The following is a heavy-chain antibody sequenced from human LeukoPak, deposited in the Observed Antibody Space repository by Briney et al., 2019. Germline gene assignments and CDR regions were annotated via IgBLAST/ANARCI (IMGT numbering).Heavy chain of an antibody. Sequence: SETLSLTCTVSGYSISSGYYWGLIRQPPGKGLEWIGSIYHSGSTYYNPSLKSRVTISGDTSKNQFSLRLGSVTAADTAVYYCARDLDAFDIWGQGTMVTVSS. CDR2: IYHSGST. J-gene: IGHJ3*02. V-gene: IGHV4-38-2*02. CDR1: GYSISSGYY. CDR3: ARDLDAFDI.